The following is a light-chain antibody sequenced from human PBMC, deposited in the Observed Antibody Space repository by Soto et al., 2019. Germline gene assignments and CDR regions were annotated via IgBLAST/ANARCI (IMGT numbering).Light chain of an antibody. CDR3: QHPTDFT. V-gene: IGKV1-5*01. Sequence: DIQMTQSPSTLAASVGDTVTMTCRSSSKWLAWYQKKPGKAPKLQICDVSNLERGVPPRFSGSTSGAESTLTITGLKPDDLGTYYCQHPTDFTFGQGTKLEIK. CDR1: SSSKW. CDR2: DVS. J-gene: IGKJ2*01.